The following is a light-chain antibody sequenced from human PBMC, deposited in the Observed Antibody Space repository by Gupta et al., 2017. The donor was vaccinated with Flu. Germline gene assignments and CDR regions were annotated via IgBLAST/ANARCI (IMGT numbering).Light chain of an antibody. CDR1: QSVSSSY. J-gene: IGKJ1*01. Sequence: EIVLTQSPGTLSLSPGGRATLSFRASQSVSSSYLAWYQQHPDQAPRLLIYGASSRATGSPDRFSGSGSGTDFTLTISRLEPEDFAVYNCQQYGSSPGTFGQGTKVEIK. V-gene: IGKV3-20*01. CDR2: GAS. CDR3: QQYGSSPGT.